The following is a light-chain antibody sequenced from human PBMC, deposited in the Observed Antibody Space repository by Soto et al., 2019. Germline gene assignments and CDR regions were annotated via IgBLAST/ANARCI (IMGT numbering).Light chain of an antibody. Sequence: LSSGKSVAVCCWDIQSVSSNLLAWYQEKPCQAPRLLIYGASSRATGIPDRFSGSESRTDYTIGIRSLKPRDSAVYFCQHYGTSPARTFGLGTKVDIK. V-gene: IGKV3-20*01. CDR2: GAS. CDR3: QHYGTSPART. CDR1: QSVSSNL. J-gene: IGKJ1*01.